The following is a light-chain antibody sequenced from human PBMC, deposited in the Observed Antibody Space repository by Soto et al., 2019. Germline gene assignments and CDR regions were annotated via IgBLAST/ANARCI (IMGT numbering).Light chain of an antibody. CDR3: SSYAGSSTWV. V-gene: IGLV2-8*01. J-gene: IGLJ2*01. Sequence: QSVPTQPPSASGSPGQSATISCTGTSSDVGGYNYVSWYQQYPGKAPKLMIYEVSKRPSGVPGRFSGYKSGNTASLTVSGLQAEDAADYYCSSYAGSSTWVFGGGTKLTVL. CDR1: SSDVGGYNY. CDR2: EVS.